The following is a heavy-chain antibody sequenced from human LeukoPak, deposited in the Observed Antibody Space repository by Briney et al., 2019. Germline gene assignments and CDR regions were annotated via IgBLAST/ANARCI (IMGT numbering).Heavy chain of an antibody. CDR3: ARDFGTTGWHTFDY. J-gene: IGHJ4*02. V-gene: IGHV6-1*01. CDR2: TYYRSKWYN. CDR1: GGSVSSKNGA. Sequence: SQTLSLTCVVSGGSVSSKNGAWNWIRQSPSRGLEWLGRTYYRSKWYNDYAESMEGRMTISQDTSKNQYSLHLNSVTPDDTAVYYCARDFGTTGWHTFDYWGQGTLVTVSS. D-gene: IGHD6-19*01.